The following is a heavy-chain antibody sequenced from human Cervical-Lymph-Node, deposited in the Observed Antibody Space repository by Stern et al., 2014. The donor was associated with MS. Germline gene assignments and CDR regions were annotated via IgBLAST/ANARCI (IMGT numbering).Heavy chain of an antibody. D-gene: IGHD1-26*01. CDR2: TIPIFGTA. J-gene: IGHJ6*02. Sequence: QVKLVQSGAEVKKPGSSVKVSCKASGGTFSSYAISWVRKAPGQGLERMGGTIPIFGTANYAQKFQGRVTITADESTSTAYMELSSLRSEDTAVYYCARGELKEGLVRGMDVWGQGTTVTVSS. CDR1: GGTFSSYA. CDR3: ARGELKEGLVRGMDV. V-gene: IGHV1-69*01.